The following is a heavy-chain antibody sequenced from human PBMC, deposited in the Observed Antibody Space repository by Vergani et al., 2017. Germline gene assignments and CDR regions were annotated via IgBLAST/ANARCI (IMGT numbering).Heavy chain of an antibody. J-gene: IGHJ6*02. CDR1: GYTFISYY. D-gene: IGHD6-13*01. Sequence: QVQLVQPGAEVKKPGASVKVSCKASGYTFISYYMHWVRQAPGQGLEWMGWINPNSGGTNYAQKFQGRVTMTRDTSISTAYMELSRLRSDDTAVYYCARWLYPMRGSSSNMDVWGQGTTVTVSS. CDR3: ARWLYPMRGSSSNMDV. CDR2: INPNSGGT. V-gene: IGHV1-2*02.